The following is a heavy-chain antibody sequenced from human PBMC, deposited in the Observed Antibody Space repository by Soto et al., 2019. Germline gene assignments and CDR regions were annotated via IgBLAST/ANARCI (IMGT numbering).Heavy chain of an antibody. CDR2: IYHSGST. CDR1: GGSISSGGYS. CDR3: ARGGSGWYGKGYYYYGMDV. J-gene: IGHJ6*02. Sequence: PWETLSLTCAVSGGSISSGGYSWSWIRQPPGKGLEWIGYIYHSGSTYYNPSLKSRVTISVDRSKNQFSLKLSSVTAADTAVYYCARGGSGWYGKGYYYYGMDVWGQGTTVTVSS. V-gene: IGHV4-30-2*01. D-gene: IGHD6-19*01.